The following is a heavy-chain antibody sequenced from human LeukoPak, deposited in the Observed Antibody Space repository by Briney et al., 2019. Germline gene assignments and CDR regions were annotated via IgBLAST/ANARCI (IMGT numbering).Heavy chain of an antibody. Sequence: PSETLSLTCTVSGGSISGYYWSWIRQPPRRGLEWLGSFYYSGSTNYHPSLKSRVDISVDTSKNQFSLKLSSVTTADTAVYFCARQRTQLWPQEGDWASPIDYWGQGTLVTVSS. D-gene: IGHD5-18*01. V-gene: IGHV4-59*01. CDR3: ARQRTQLWPQEGDWASPIDY. CDR2: FYYSGST. J-gene: IGHJ4*02. CDR1: GGSISGYY.